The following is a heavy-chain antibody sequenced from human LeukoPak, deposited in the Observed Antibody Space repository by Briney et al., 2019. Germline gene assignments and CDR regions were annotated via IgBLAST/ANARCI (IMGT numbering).Heavy chain of an antibody. V-gene: IGHV1-46*01. Sequence: ASVKVSCKASGYTFTNYYIHWVRQAPGQGLEWMGIINPTGDSTTYAQKFQGRVTMTRDTSTNTVYMELSSLRAEDTAVYYCARAHPGYSSGWYFDYWGQGTLVTVSS. CDR1: GYTFTNYY. CDR3: ARAHPGYSSGWYFDY. D-gene: IGHD6-19*01. J-gene: IGHJ4*02. CDR2: INPTGDST.